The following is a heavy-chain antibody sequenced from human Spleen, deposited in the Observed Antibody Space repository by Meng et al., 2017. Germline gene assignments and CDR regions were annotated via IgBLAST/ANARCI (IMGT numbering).Heavy chain of an antibody. CDR2: FDPEDGET. D-gene: IGHD2-8*01. V-gene: IGHV1-24*01. CDR3: AVYYFDY. CDR1: GYTFTGYY. Sequence: ASVKVSCKASGYTFTGYYMHWVRQAPGKGLEWMGGFDPEDGETIYAQKFQGRVTMTEDTSTDTAYMELSSLRSEDTAVYYCAVYYFDYWGQGTLVTVSS. J-gene: IGHJ4*02.